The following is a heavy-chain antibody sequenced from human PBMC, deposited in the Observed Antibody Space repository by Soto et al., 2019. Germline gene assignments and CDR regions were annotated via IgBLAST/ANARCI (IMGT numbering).Heavy chain of an antibody. CDR3: VRDQDSRGYSVFNL. J-gene: IGHJ5*02. CDR2: ISNDGTAA. V-gene: IGHV3-74*01. D-gene: IGHD3-22*01. Sequence: TGGSLRLSCEASGFSFNSFFMHWVRQGPGKGLEWVSRISNDGTAASYADSVQGRFTVSRDNSKTTVYLQMNRLRPEDTAVYFCVRDQDSRGYSVFNLWGQGTQVTVSS. CDR1: GFSFNSFF.